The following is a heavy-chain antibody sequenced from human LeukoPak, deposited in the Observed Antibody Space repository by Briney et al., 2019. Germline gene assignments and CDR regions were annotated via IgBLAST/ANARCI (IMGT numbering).Heavy chain of an antibody. Sequence: GGSLRLSCAASGFTFDDYAMHWVPQAPGKGLEWVSGISWNSGSIGYADSVKGRFTISRDNAKNSLYLQMNSLRAEDMALYYCAKDGDYYGSGSHFDYWGQGTLVTVSS. V-gene: IGHV3-9*03. CDR3: AKDGDYYGSGSHFDY. J-gene: IGHJ4*02. CDR2: ISWNSGSI. CDR1: GFTFDDYA. D-gene: IGHD3-10*01.